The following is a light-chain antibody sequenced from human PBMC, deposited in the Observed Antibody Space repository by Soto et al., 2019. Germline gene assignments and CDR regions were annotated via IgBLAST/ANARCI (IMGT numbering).Light chain of an antibody. V-gene: IGKV1-39*01. Sequence: DIQMTQSPSSLSASVGDRIIITCRASQSIGTYLNWYQQTPGKAPKLLIYDASTLQSGVPSRFSGRGSGTDLTLTISSLQPEDFAAYFCQQSYSAPYTFGQGTKVELK. J-gene: IGKJ2*01. CDR2: DAS. CDR1: QSIGTY. CDR3: QQSYSAPYT.